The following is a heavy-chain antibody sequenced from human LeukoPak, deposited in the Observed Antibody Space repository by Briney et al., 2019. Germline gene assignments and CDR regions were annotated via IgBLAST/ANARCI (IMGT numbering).Heavy chain of an antibody. J-gene: IGHJ4*02. CDR1: GGSFSGYY. Sequence: SETLSLTCAVYGGSFSGYYWSWICQPPGKGLEWIGEINHSGSTNYNPSLKSRVTISVDTSKNQFSLKLSSVTAADTAVYYCASKTRTRYCTNGVCYGDYWGQGTLVTVSS. CDR3: ASKTRTRYCTNGVCYGDY. CDR2: INHSGST. D-gene: IGHD2-8*01. V-gene: IGHV4-34*01.